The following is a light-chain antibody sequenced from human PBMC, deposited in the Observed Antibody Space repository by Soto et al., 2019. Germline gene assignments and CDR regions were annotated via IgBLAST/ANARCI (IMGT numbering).Light chain of an antibody. V-gene: IGLV2-23*01. J-gene: IGLJ2*01. CDR3: CSYAGSSLYVV. Sequence: QSVLTQPASVSGSPGQSITIFCTGSSSDVGTYDRVSWYQQYPGKAPKLIIYEGTKRPSGISNRFSGSKSGNTASLTISGLQAEDEADYYCCSYAGSSLYVVFGGGTKLT. CDR2: EGT. CDR1: SSDVGTYDR.